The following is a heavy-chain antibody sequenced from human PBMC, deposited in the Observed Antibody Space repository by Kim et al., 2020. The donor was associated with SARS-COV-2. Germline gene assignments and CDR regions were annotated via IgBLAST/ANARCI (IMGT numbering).Heavy chain of an antibody. CDR2: IDWDDDK. CDR1: GFSLSTSGMC. Sequence: SGPTLVNPTQTLTLTCTFSGFSLSTSGMCVSWIRQPPGKALEWLARIDWDDDKYYSTSLKTRLTISKDTSKNQVVLTMTNMDPVDTATYYCARERWLLLPYYYYGMDVWGQGTTVTVSS. V-gene: IGHV2-70*11. CDR3: ARERWLLLPYYYYGMDV. D-gene: IGHD3-22*01. J-gene: IGHJ6*02.